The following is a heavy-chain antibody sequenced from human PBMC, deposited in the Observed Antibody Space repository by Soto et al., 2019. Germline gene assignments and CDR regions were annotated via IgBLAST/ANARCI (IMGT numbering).Heavy chain of an antibody. J-gene: IGHJ3*02. CDR1: GGSISSYY. V-gene: IGHV4-59*01. CDR2: SYYSGST. Sequence: QVQLQESGPGLVKPSETLSLTCTVSGGSISSYYWSWIRQRPGKGPEWIGYSYYSGSTNYDPFLKSRVMISVDASKIWISLKLSSVAAADTAVYYCARFHRLGGGFQYAFDIWGQGIMVTVSS. D-gene: IGHD5-12*01. CDR3: ARFHRLGGGFQYAFDI.